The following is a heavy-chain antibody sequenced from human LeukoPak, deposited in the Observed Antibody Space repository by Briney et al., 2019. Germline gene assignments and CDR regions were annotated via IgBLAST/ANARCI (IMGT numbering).Heavy chain of an antibody. D-gene: IGHD1-7*01. J-gene: IGHJ4*02. CDR3: ARRGRETGTTGSFDY. V-gene: IGHV4-39*01. Sequence: SETLSLTCTVSGGSISISSYYWGWIRQPPGKGLEWIVSIYYSGSTYYNPSLKSRVTISVDTSKNQFSLKLSSVTAADTAVYYCARRGRETGTTGSFDYWGQGTLVTVSS. CDR2: IYYSGST. CDR1: GGSISISSYY.